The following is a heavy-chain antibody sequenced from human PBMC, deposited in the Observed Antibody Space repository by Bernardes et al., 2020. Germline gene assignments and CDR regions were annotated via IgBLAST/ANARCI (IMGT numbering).Heavy chain of an antibody. J-gene: IGHJ5*02. Sequence: SETLSLTCTVSGGSISSGGYYWSWIRQHPGKGLEWIGYIYYSGSTYYNPSLKSRVTISVDTSKNQFSLKLSSVTAADTAVYYCARSESDDFWSGYPNWFDPWGQGTLVTVSS. CDR3: ARSESDDFWSGYPNWFDP. V-gene: IGHV4-31*03. CDR1: GGSISSGGYY. CDR2: IYYSGST. D-gene: IGHD3-3*01.